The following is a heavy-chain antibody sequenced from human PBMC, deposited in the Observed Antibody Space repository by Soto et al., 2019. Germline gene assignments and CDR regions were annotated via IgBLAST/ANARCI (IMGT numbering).Heavy chain of an antibody. J-gene: IGHJ6*02. CDR1: GYTFTAYY. Sequence: ASVKVSGKASGYTFTAYYLHWVRQAPGQGPEWMGWINPNSGGTNSAQKFQGRVAMTRDTSISTAFLELSRLRSDDTAVYSCARLPTTGLYYHGMDVGGQGTTDTDYS. V-gene: IGHV1-2*02. CDR2: INPNSGGT. CDR3: ARLPTTGLYYHGMDV. D-gene: IGHD2-2*01.